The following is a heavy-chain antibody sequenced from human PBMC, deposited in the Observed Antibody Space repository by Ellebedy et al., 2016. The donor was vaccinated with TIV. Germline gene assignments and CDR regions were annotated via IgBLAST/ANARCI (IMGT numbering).Heavy chain of an antibody. CDR1: GGSVSSGSYY. Sequence: SETLSLTXTVSGGSVSSGSYYWSWIRQPPGKGLEWIGSIYHSGSTYYNPSLKSRVTISVDTSKNQFSLKLSSVTAADTAVYYCARLHPVLWFGARREFGWFDPWGQGTLVTVSS. D-gene: IGHD3-10*01. V-gene: IGHV4-39*07. CDR3: ARLHPVLWFGARREFGWFDP. CDR2: IYHSGST. J-gene: IGHJ5*02.